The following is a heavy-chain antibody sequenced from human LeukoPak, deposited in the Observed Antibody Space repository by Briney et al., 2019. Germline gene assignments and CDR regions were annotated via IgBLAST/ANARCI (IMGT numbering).Heavy chain of an antibody. J-gene: IGHJ4*02. Sequence: GGSLRLSCAASGFTFSSYAMSWVRQAPGKGLEWVSAISGSGGSTYYADSVKGRFTISRDNSKNTLYLQMNSLRAEDTAVYYCAKGRVYDSSGYYAYWGQGTLVTVSS. V-gene: IGHV3-23*01. D-gene: IGHD3-22*01. CDR1: GFTFSSYA. CDR2: ISGSGGST. CDR3: AKGRVYDSSGYYAY.